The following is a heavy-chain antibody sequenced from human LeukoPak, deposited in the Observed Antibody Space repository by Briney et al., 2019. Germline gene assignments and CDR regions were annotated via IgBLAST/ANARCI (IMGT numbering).Heavy chain of an antibody. J-gene: IGHJ6*03. V-gene: IGHV4-38-2*02. CDR3: TRAASSGPLFTYHMDV. CDR1: GYSMSSGYY. Sequence: SETLSLTCTVSGYSMSSGYYWGWIRQPPGKGLQWIGSIFHSGNSYYNPSLKSRVTISVDTSKNQFSLKVNSVTAADTAVYYCTRAASSGPLFTYHMDVWGKGTTVTVSS. CDR2: IFHSGNS. D-gene: IGHD3-22*01.